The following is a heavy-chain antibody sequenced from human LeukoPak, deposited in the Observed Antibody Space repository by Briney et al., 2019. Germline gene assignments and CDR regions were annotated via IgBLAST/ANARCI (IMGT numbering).Heavy chain of an antibody. CDR2: ISSSGSTI. CDR3: ARGWELPDAFDI. Sequence: PGGSLRLSCAASGFTFSSYGMNWVRQAPGKGLEWVSYISSSGSTIYYADSVKGRFTISRDNAKNSLYLQMNSLRAEDTAVYYCARGWELPDAFDIWGQGTMVTVSS. V-gene: IGHV3-48*03. CDR1: GFTFSSYG. D-gene: IGHD1-26*01. J-gene: IGHJ3*02.